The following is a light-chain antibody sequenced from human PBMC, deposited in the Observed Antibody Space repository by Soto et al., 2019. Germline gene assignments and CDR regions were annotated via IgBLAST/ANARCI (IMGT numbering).Light chain of an antibody. CDR1: QSISSW. CDR3: QQYNSYLWT. Sequence: DIQMTQSPSPLSASVVDRVRIIFRASQSISSWLAWYQQKPGKAPKLLIYKASSLESGVPSRFSGSGSGTEFTLTISSLQPDDFASYYCQQYNSYLWTFGHGTKVDI. J-gene: IGKJ1*01. CDR2: KAS. V-gene: IGKV1-5*03.